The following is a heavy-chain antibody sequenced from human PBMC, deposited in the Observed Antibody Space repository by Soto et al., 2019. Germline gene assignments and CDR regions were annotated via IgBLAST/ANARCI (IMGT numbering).Heavy chain of an antibody. V-gene: IGHV3-23*01. Sequence: PGGSRRLSCAASGFTFTSYAVTWVRQAPGRGLEWVSAISGSGGNTYYADSVKGRFTISRDNAKNSLYLQMNSLRAEDTAVYYCARDRGVRGDAFDIWGQGTMVTVSS. CDR2: ISGSGGNT. CDR3: ARDRGVRGDAFDI. J-gene: IGHJ3*02. D-gene: IGHD3-10*01. CDR1: GFTFTSYA.